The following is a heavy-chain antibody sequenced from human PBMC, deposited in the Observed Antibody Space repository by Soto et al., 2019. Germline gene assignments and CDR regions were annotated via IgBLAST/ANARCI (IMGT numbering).Heavy chain of an antibody. D-gene: IGHD6-19*01. J-gene: IGHJ4*02. V-gene: IGHV5-51*01. CDR3: ARPSDTSGWYDY. Sequence: PGESLKISCQGSGYSFTSYWIAWVRQMPEKGLELMGIIYPDDSDTRYSPSFQGQVTISADKSISTAYLQWSSLKASDTAIYYCARPSDTSGWYDYWGQGTLVTVSS. CDR1: GYSFTSYW. CDR2: IYPDDSDT.